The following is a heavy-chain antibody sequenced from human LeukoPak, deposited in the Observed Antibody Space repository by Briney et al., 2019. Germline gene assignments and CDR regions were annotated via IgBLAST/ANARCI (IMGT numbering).Heavy chain of an antibody. V-gene: IGHV3-21*01. Sequence: GGSLRLSCAASGFTFSNYNMNWVRQAPGKGLEWVSSISSSSSYIYYADSAKGRFAISRDNAKNSLYLQMNSLRAEDTAVYYCARVLIPTPENDYWGQGTLVTVSS. CDR3: ARVLIPTPENDY. CDR2: ISSSSSYI. J-gene: IGHJ4*02. CDR1: GFTFSNYN.